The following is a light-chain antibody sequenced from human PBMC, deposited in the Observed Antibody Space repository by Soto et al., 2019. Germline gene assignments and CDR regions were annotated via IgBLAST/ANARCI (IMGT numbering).Light chain of an antibody. J-gene: IGKJ5*01. CDR2: DAS. CDR3: QQYNTWPPIT. V-gene: IGKV1-12*01. CDR1: EDISTW. Sequence: DIQVTQSPSSVSASVGDRFTITCRSSEDISTWLAWYQQKPGKAPKLLIYDASSLESGVPSRFSGSGSGTEFTLTISSLQSEDFAVYYCQQYNTWPPITFGQGTRLEIK.